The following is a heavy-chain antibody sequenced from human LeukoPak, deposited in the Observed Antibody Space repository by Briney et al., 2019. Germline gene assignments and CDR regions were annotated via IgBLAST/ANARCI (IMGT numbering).Heavy chain of an antibody. CDR2: IYPGDSDT. J-gene: IGHJ5*02. V-gene: IGHV5-51*01. CDR3: ARHGGEYSYASWGFDP. D-gene: IGHD5-18*01. CDR1: GYSLTSYW. Sequence: GESLKISCKGSGYSLTSYWIGWVRQMPGKGLKWMGIIYPGDSDTRYSPSFQGQVTISADKSISTAYLQWSGLQASDTAMYYCARHGGEYSYASWGFDPWGQGTLVTVSS.